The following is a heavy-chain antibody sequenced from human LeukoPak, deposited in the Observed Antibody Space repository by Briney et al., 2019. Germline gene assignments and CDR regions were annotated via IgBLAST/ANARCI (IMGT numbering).Heavy chain of an antibody. CDR2: ISSSSSYI. D-gene: IGHD4-17*01. CDR3: ARGEVAYGDYPDY. V-gene: IGHV3-21*01. J-gene: IGHJ4*02. Sequence: GGSLRLSCAASGFTFSSYSMNWVRQAPGKGLEWVSSISSSSSYIYYADSVKGRFTISRDNAKNSLYLQMNSLRAEDTAVYYCARGEVAYGDYPDYWGQGTLVTVSS. CDR1: GFTFSSYS.